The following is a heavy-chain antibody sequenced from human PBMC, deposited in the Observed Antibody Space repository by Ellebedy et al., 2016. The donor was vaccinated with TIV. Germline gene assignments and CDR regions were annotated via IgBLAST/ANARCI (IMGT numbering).Heavy chain of an antibody. Sequence: ASVKVSCKASGYTFSSFGITWVRQAPGQRLEWLGWISVYNGNTNYAQKFQGRVTMTTNPSTDTGYMEISSLRSDDPAVYYCSRVIGLRDCDGGNCSPPPPLDYWGQGTLVTVSS. CDR1: GYTFSSFG. CDR3: SRVIGLRDCDGGNCSPPPPLDY. CDR2: ISVYNGNT. V-gene: IGHV1-18*04. D-gene: IGHD4-23*01. J-gene: IGHJ4*02.